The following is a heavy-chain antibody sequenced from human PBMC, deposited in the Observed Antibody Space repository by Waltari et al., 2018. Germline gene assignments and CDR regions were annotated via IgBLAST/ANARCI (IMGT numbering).Heavy chain of an antibody. CDR2: IWYDGSNK. CDR1: GFTFSSYG. J-gene: IGHJ4*02. CDR3: ARGFTFGGEDY. D-gene: IGHD3-16*01. V-gene: IGHV3-33*01. Sequence: QVQLVESGGGVVQPGRSLRLSCAASGFTFSSYGMHWVRQAPGKGLEWVAVIWYDGSNKYYADSVKCRFTISRDNSKNTLYLQMNSLRAEDTAVYYCARGFTFGGEDYWGQGTLVTVSS.